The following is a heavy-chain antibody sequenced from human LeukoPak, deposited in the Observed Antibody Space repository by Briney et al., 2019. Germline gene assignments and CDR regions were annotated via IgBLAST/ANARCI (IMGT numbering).Heavy chain of an antibody. Sequence: PGGSLRLSCTASGFTFGDYAMNWFRQAPGKGLEWVGFIRRKAYGGTTEYAASVKGRFTISRDNAKNSLYLQMNSLRAEDTAVYYCARDGYVWGSPTYNWFDPWGQGTLVTVSS. CDR1: GFTFGDYA. V-gene: IGHV3-49*03. D-gene: IGHD3-16*01. CDR3: ARDGYVWGSPTYNWFDP. CDR2: IRRKAYGGTT. J-gene: IGHJ5*02.